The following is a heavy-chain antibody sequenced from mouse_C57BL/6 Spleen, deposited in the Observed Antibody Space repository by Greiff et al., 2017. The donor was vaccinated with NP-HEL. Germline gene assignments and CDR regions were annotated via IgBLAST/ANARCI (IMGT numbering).Heavy chain of an antibody. CDR2: IRNKANNHAT. CDR1: GFTFSDAW. Sequence: EVKLMESGGGLVQPGGSMKLSCAASGFTFSDAWMDWVRQSPEKGLEWVAEIRNKANNHATYYAESVKGRFTISRDDSKSSVYLQMNSLRAEDTGIYYCTTPAYYYGSSLYWYFDVWGTGTTVTVSS. V-gene: IGHV6-6*01. D-gene: IGHD1-1*01. CDR3: TTPAYYYGSSLYWYFDV. J-gene: IGHJ1*03.